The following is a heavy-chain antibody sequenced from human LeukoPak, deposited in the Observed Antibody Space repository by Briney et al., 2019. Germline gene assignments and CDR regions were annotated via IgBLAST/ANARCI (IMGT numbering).Heavy chain of an antibody. D-gene: IGHD6-13*01. Sequence: PGGSLRLSCAASGFTVSSNYTSWVRQAPGKGLEWVSVIYSGGSTYYADSVKGRFTISRDNSKNTLYLQMNSLRAKDTAEYYCARSYSSSSDYWGREPWSPSPQ. CDR2: IYSGGST. CDR1: GFTVSSNY. V-gene: IGHV3-66*02. CDR3: ARSYSSSSDY. J-gene: IGHJ4*02.